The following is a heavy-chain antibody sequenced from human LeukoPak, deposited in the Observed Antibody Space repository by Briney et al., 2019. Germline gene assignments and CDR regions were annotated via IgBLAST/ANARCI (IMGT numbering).Heavy chain of an antibody. J-gene: IGHJ6*02. CDR3: ARDNALLWFGEFPNYYYGMDV. Sequence: ASVKVSCKASGYTFTSYGISWVRQAPGQGLEWMGWISAYNGNTNYAQKLQGRVTMTTDTSTSTAYMELRSLRSDDTAVYYCARDNALLWFGEFPNYYYGMDVWGQGTTVTVSS. D-gene: IGHD3-10*01. CDR1: GYTFTSYG. CDR2: ISAYNGNT. V-gene: IGHV1-18*01.